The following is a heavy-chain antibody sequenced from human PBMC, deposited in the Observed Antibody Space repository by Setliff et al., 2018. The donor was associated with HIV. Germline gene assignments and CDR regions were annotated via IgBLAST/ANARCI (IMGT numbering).Heavy chain of an antibody. V-gene: IGHV3-11*05. J-gene: IGHJ4*02. D-gene: IGHD3-22*01. Sequence: GGSLRLSCAASGFTFSDYYMTWIRQAPGKGLEWVSYISSSAGTYTNYAESVKGRFTISRDNAKNSLYLQLNSLTAEDTAIYYCARDFSDDSSGYYLGGVFDYWGQGTLVTVSS. CDR2: ISSSAGTYT. CDR1: GFTFSDYY. CDR3: ARDFSDDSSGYYLGGVFDY.